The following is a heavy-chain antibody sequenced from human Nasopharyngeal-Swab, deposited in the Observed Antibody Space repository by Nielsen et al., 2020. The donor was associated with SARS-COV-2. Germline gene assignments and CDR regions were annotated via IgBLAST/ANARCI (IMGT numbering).Heavy chain of an antibody. CDR2: ISGSCGST. V-gene: IGHV3-23*01. Sequence: GGSLRLSCAASGFTFSRYDMTCVRQAPGKGLEWVSTISGSCGSTNYAASVKGRFTISRDNSENTLYLQMNSLRAEDTAVYYCANRRGSSWHPYCFDYWGQGTLVTVSS. CDR1: GFTFSRYD. J-gene: IGHJ4*02. D-gene: IGHD6-13*01. CDR3: ANRRGSSWHPYCFDY.